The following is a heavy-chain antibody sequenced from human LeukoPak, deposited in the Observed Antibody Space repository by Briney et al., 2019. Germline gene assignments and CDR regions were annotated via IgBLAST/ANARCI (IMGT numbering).Heavy chain of an antibody. V-gene: IGHV3-48*01. CDR3: ARERGGYYFDS. CDR2: VTGTGRTT. CDR1: GFTFSTYT. Sequence: GGSLRLSCAASGFTFSTYTLSWVRQAPGKGLEWVSYVTGTGRTTYYADSVKGRFTISRDNAKNSLYLQMNSLRAEDTAVYYCARERGGYYFDSWGQGAQVIVSS. J-gene: IGHJ4*02. D-gene: IGHD3-16*01.